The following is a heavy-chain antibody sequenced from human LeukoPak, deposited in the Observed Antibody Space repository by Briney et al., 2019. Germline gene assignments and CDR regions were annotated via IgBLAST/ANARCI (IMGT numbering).Heavy chain of an antibody. D-gene: IGHD1-20*01. V-gene: IGHV3-30*04. CDR2: ISYDGRNK. CDR1: GFTFSSYA. J-gene: IGHJ3*02. CDR3: ARDLYSWVKDI. Sequence: HPGGSLRLSCAASGFTFSSYAMHWVRQAPGKGLEWVAVISYDGRNKDYADSVKGRSTISRDNSKNTLYLQMNSLRAEDTAVYYCARDLYSWVKDIWGQGTMVTVSS.